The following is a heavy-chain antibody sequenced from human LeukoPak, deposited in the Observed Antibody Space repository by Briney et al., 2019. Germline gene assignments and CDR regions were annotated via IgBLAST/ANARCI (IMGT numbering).Heavy chain of an antibody. J-gene: IGHJ4*01. D-gene: IGHD3-16*01. V-gene: IGHV4-59*08. CDR2: IYYTGST. CDR3: ARQPGGENTQFDF. Sequence: SETLSLTCTVSGGSIRNYYWIWIRQPPGEGLEGIGYIYYTGSTNYNPSLKSRVTISIDPSKTQSSLELRSVAAADTALYSCARQPGGENTQFDFWGHGTLVTVSS. CDR1: GGSIRNYY.